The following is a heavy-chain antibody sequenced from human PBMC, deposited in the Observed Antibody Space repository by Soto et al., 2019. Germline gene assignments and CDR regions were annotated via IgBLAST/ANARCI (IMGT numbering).Heavy chain of an antibody. CDR3: ARVGYSSGWYDVSDYYYGMDV. CDR2: ISSSSSTI. Sequence: GGSLRLSCAASGFTFSSYSMNWVRQAPGKGLEWVSYISSSSSTIYYADSVKGRFTISRDNAKNSLYLQMNSLRDEDTAVYYCARVGYSSGWYDVSDYYYGMDVWGQGTTVTVSS. D-gene: IGHD6-19*01. J-gene: IGHJ6*02. V-gene: IGHV3-48*02. CDR1: GFTFSSYS.